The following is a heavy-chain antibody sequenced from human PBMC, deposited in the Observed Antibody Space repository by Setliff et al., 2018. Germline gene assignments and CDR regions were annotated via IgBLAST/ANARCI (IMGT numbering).Heavy chain of an antibody. V-gene: IGHV3-30*01. Sequence: PGGSLRLSCAASGFTFSSCAMHWVRQAPGKGLEWVAVISYDGINNYYADSVRGRFTISRDNAQNTLYLQMNSLRTEDTAVYYCAKDTHYYASSGYYCFDYWGQGTLVTVSS. CDR3: AKDTHYYASSGYYCFDY. CDR2: ISYDGINN. CDR1: GFTFSSCA. J-gene: IGHJ4*02. D-gene: IGHD3-22*01.